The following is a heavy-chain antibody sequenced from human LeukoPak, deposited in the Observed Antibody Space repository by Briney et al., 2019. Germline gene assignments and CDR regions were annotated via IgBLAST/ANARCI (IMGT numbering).Heavy chain of an antibody. CDR1: GYTFIGHY. Sequence: ASVKVSCKASGYTFIGHYIHWVRQAPGQGLEWMGWMNPDSGGTNYAQKFQDRVTMNRDTSITTAYMELSRLTYDDTAIYYCARIMEYYDFTPRGFDIWGQGTMVAVSS. CDR2: MNPDSGGT. CDR3: ARIMEYYDFTPRGFDI. V-gene: IGHV1-2*02. D-gene: IGHD3/OR15-3a*01. J-gene: IGHJ3*02.